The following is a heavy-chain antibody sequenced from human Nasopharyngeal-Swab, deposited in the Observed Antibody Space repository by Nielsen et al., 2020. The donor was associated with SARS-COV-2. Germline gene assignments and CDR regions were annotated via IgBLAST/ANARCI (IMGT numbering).Heavy chain of an antibody. CDR1: GYTLTELS. CDR2: FDPEDGET. D-gene: IGHD1-26*01. CDR3: ATEWAYLRNSGSFRYLRY. Sequence: SVKVACKVSGYTLTELSMHWVRQAPGKGLEWMGGFDPEDGETIYAQKFQGRVTMTEDTSTDTAYMELSSLRSEDTDVYYCATEWAYLRNSGSFRYLRYWGQGTLVTVSS. V-gene: IGHV1-24*01. J-gene: IGHJ4*02.